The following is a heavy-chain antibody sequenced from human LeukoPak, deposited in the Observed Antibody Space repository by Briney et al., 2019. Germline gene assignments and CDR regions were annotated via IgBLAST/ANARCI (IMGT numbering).Heavy chain of an antibody. J-gene: IGHJ5*02. V-gene: IGHV4-34*01. D-gene: IGHD2-2*01. Sequence: PSETLSLTCAVYGGSFSGYYWSWIRQPPGKGLEWIGEINHSGSTNYNPSLKSRVTISVDTSKNQFSLKLSSVTAADTAVYYCARCQDIVVVPAAIGVPRNWFDPWGQGTLVTVSS. CDR2: INHSGST. CDR3: ARCQDIVVVPAAIGVPRNWFDP. CDR1: GGSFSGYY.